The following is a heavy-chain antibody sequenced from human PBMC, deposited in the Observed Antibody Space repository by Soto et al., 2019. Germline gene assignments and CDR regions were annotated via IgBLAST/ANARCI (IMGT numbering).Heavy chain of an antibody. CDR1: GFTFSTYT. V-gene: IGHV3-21*01. J-gene: IGHJ4*02. CDR2: ISSGSSYI. CDR3: ARGVYYFDY. Sequence: GGSLILSCAASGFTFSTYTLNWVRQAPGKGLEWVSSISSGSSYIYYAGSVKGRFTISRDNAKNSLYLQMNSLRAEDTAVYYCARGVYYFDYWGQGTLFTVSS.